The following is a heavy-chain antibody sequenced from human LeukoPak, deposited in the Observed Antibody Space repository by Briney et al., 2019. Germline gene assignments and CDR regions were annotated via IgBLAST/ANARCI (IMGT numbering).Heavy chain of an antibody. CDR1: GFTFSSYG. D-gene: IGHD2-15*01. V-gene: IGHV3-30*18. Sequence: GRSLRLSCVASGFTFSSYGMHWVRQAPGKGLEWVAVISYDGSNKYYADSVKGRFTISRDNSKNTLYLQMNSLRAEDTAVYYCAKDLRVNCSGGSCYDWFDPRGQGTLVTVSS. CDR2: ISYDGSNK. J-gene: IGHJ5*02. CDR3: AKDLRVNCSGGSCYDWFDP.